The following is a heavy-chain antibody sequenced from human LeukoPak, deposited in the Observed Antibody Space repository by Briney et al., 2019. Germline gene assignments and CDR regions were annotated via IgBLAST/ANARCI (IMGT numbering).Heavy chain of an antibody. CDR3: ARTAATYYYYYGMDV. D-gene: IGHD6-25*01. V-gene: IGHV4-34*01. J-gene: IGHJ6*02. CDR2: INHSGST. CDR1: GGSFSGYY. Sequence: SETLSLTCAGYGGSFSGYYWSWIRQPPGKGLEWIGEINHSGSTNYNPSLKSRVTISVDTSKNQFSLKLSSVTAADTAVYYCARTAATYYYYYGMDVWGQGTTVTVSS.